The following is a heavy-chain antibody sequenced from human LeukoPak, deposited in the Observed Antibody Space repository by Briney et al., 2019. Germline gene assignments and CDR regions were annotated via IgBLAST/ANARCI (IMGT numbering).Heavy chain of an antibody. D-gene: IGHD6-13*01. CDR1: GFTFSSYW. CDR3: AREKRKQQLWVHYYYGMDV. CDR2: INQDGSEK. Sequence: GGSLRLSCAASGFTFSSYWMSWVRQAPGKGLEWVANINQDGSEKYYVDSVKGRFTISRDNAKNSLYLQMNSLRAEDTAVYFCAREKRKQQLWVHYYYGMDVWGQGTTVTVSS. V-gene: IGHV3-7*01. J-gene: IGHJ6*02.